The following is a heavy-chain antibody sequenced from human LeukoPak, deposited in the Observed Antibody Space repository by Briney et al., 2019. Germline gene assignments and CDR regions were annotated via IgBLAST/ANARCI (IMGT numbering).Heavy chain of an antibody. CDR1: GYSISSGYY. J-gene: IGHJ4*02. CDR2: IYHSGST. V-gene: IGHV4-38-2*02. Sequence: PSETLSLTCTVSGYSISSGYYWGWIRQPPGKGQEWIGSIYHSGSTYYNPSLKSRVTISVDTSKNQFSLKLSSVTAADTAAYYCARDWFSDYWGQGTLVTVSS. D-gene: IGHD3-10*01. CDR3: ARDWFSDY.